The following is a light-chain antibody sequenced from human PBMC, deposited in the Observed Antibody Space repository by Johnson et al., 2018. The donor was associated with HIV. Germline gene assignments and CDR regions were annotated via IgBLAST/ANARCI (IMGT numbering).Light chain of an antibody. CDR2: ENN. CDR3: GTWDNSLLTGVG. V-gene: IGLV1-51*01. Sequence: QSVLTQPPSVSAAPGQKVTISCSGSSSNIGSHYVSWYQQVPGTAPRLVIYENNKRPSGIPDRFSGSKSGTSATLGITGLQTGDEADYYCGTWDNSLLTGVGFGSVSKVTF. CDR1: SSNIGSHY. J-gene: IGLJ1*01.